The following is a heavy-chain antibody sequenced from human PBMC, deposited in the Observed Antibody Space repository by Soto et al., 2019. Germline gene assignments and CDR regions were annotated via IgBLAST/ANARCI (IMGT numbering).Heavy chain of an antibody. CDR3: ARGAFPMWGTYPLAY. CDR2: IKQDGGEK. D-gene: IGHD3-16*02. CDR1: GFTFTSYW. J-gene: IGHJ4*02. Sequence: EVQLVESGGGLVQPGGSLRLSCAASGFTFTSYWMTWVRQAPGKGLEWVATIKQDGGEKYYVGSVKGRFTISRDNAENSLYLQWDSVRAEDASVYFCARGAFPMWGTYPLAYWGQGTLVTVSS. V-gene: IGHV3-7*04.